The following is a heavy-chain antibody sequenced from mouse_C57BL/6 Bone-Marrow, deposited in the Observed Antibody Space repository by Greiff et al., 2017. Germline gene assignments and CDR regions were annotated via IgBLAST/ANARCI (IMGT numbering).Heavy chain of an antibody. CDR1: GYTFTSSG. D-gene: IGHD1-1*01. V-gene: IGHV1-81*01. CDR2: IYPRSGNT. Sequence: QVQLKQSGAELARPGASVKLSCKASGYTFTSSGISWVKQRTGQGLEWIGAIYPRSGNTYYNEKFKGKATLTADKSSSTAYMELRSLTSEDSAVYFCAREGNYYGSLWYFDVWGTGTTVTVSS. CDR3: AREGNYYGSLWYFDV. J-gene: IGHJ1*03.